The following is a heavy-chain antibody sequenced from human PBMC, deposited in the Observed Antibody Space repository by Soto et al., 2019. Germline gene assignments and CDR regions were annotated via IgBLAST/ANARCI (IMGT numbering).Heavy chain of an antibody. J-gene: IGHJ4*02. CDR2: IYYSGST. Sequence: SETLSLTCTFSGGSIISYYWSWIRQPPGKGLEWIGYIYYSGSTNYNPSLKSRVTISVDTSTHQFSLKLSSVTAADPAVSYCARANSTSNDVDYCCQGTL. D-gene: IGHD6-13*01. CDR1: GGSIISYY. CDR3: ARANSTSNDVDY. V-gene: IGHV4-59*01.